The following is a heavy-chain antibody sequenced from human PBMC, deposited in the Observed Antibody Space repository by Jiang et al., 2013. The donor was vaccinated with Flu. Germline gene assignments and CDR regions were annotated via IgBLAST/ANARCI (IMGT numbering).Heavy chain of an antibody. CDR2: IYHTGSS. CDR3: ARGPGFNLRAVLIGYHFDY. D-gene: IGHD2-8*01. Sequence: LLKPSETLSLTCTVSGGSFSSDYYYWAWIRQPPGKGMEWIGGIYHTGSSYSRPSLKSRVTISVDTPKNQFSLKLNSMTAADTAVYYCARGPGFNLRAVLIGYHFDYWAREPGHRLL. J-gene: IGHJ4*02. V-gene: IGHV4-39*07. CDR1: GGSFSSDYYY.